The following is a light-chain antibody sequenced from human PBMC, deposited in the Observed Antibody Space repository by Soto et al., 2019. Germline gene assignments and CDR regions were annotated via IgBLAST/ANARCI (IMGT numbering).Light chain of an antibody. V-gene: IGKV3-20*01. Sequence: EIVLTQSPGTLSLSPGERATLSCRASQSVSSTYLAWYLQKPGQAPRLLIYGASRRATGIPDRFSGSGSGTDFTLIISRLEPEDFAVYFCQQYDSSPHTFGQGTKLEIK. CDR3: QQYDSSPHT. CDR1: QSVSSTY. J-gene: IGKJ2*01. CDR2: GAS.